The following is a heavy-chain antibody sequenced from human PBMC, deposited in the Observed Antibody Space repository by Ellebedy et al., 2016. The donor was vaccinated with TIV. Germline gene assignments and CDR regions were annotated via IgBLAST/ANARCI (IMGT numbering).Heavy chain of an antibody. Sequence: PGGSLRLSCAASGFTFSDYSMSRVRQAPGKGLEWVSSISGGASNTHYADSVKGRFTISRDNSKNTLYLQMNSLRAEDTAVYYCAKLRGATGSWYFDLWGRGTLVPVSS. D-gene: IGHD1-26*01. V-gene: IGHV3-23*01. CDR2: ISGGASNT. CDR3: AKLRGATGSWYFDL. CDR1: GFTFSDYS. J-gene: IGHJ2*01.